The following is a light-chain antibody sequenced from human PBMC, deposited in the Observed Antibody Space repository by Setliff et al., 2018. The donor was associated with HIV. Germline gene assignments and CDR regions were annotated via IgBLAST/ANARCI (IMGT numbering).Light chain of an antibody. Sequence: QSALTQPASVSGSPGQSITISCTGTSSDVGGYNYVSWYQQHPGKAPKLMIYDVSNRPSGVPNRFSGSESGNTASLTISGLQAEDEADYYCSSYTSSSTYVFGTGTKVTVL. CDR2: DVS. V-gene: IGLV2-14*03. CDR3: SSYTSSSTYV. J-gene: IGLJ1*01. CDR1: SSDVGGYNY.